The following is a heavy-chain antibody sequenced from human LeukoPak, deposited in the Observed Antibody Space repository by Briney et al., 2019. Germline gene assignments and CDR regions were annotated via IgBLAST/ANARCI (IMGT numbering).Heavy chain of an antibody. Sequence: GGSLRLSGAASGFTFNTYSMNWVRQAPGKGLEWVSSISSSSTYIYYADSVKGRFTISRDNSKNTLYLQMNSLRAEDTAVYYCAKGSGVASYFDYWGQGTLVTVSS. V-gene: IGHV3-21*01. D-gene: IGHD1-26*01. CDR2: ISSSSTYI. CDR1: GFTFNTYS. J-gene: IGHJ4*02. CDR3: AKGSGVASYFDY.